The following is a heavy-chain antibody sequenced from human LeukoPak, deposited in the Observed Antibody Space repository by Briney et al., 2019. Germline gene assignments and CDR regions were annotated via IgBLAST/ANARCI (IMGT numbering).Heavy chain of an antibody. CDR3: ARRRGGTTRTTYYYDSSGYGGWFDP. D-gene: IGHD3-22*01. Sequence: SETLSLTCAVSGGSISSGGYSWSWIRQPPGKGLEWIGYIYHSGSTYYNPSLKSRVTISVDRSKNQFSLKLSSVTAADTAVYYCARRRGGTTRTTYYYDSSGYGGWFDPWGQGTLVTVSS. CDR1: GGSISSGGYS. J-gene: IGHJ5*02. CDR2: IYHSGST. V-gene: IGHV4-30-2*01.